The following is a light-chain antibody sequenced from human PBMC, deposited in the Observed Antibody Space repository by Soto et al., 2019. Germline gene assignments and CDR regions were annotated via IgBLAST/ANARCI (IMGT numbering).Light chain of an antibody. Sequence: AIRMTQSPSSISASTGDRVTITCRASQPVSTYLAWYQQKPGNAPTLLIYAASTLPSGVPSRFSGSGSGTDFTLTISCLQSEDFATYFCQQYYTYPLAFGQGTKVEIK. CDR3: QQYYTYPLA. CDR2: AAS. V-gene: IGKV1-8*01. J-gene: IGKJ1*01. CDR1: QPVSTY.